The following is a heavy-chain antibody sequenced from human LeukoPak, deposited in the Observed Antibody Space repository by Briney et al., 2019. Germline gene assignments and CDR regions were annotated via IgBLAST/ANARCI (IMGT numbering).Heavy chain of an antibody. Sequence: PSETLSLTCTVSGGSISSYYWSWIRQPPGKGLEWIGYIFYSGSTSYNPSLKSRVTISVDTSKNQFSLKLSSVTAADTAVYYCAKDLGRYRNNYFDYWGQGTLVTVSS. J-gene: IGHJ4*02. CDR1: GGSISSYY. D-gene: IGHD1-26*01. V-gene: IGHV4-59*12. CDR2: IFYSGST. CDR3: AKDLGRYRNNYFDY.